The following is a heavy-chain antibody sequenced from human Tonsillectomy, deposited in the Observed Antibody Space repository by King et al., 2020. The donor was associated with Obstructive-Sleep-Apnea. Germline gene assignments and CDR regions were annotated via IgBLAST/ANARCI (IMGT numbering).Heavy chain of an antibody. D-gene: IGHD3-22*01. CDR2: ISYDGSNQ. CDR1: GFTFSSNG. V-gene: IGHV3-30*03. CDR3: ATTPDYYDTSG. J-gene: IGHJ4*02. Sequence: VQLVESGGGVVQPGRSLRLSCAASGFTFSSNGMHWVRQAPGKGLEWVAIISYDGSNQYYADSVKGRFTISRDNSEYTLYLQMNSLRAEDTAVYYCATTPDYYDTSGWGQGTLVTVSS.